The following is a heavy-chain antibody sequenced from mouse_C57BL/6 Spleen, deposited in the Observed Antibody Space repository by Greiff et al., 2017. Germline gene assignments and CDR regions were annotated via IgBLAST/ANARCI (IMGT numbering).Heavy chain of an antibody. CDR2: IYPGSGST. D-gene: IGHD1-1*01. Sequence: QVQLQQPGAELVKPGASVKMSCKASGYTFTSYWITWVKQRPGQGLEWIGDIYPGSGSTNYNEKFKSQATLTVDTSSSTAYMQLSRLTSEDSAVYYCARRRFYYGSRYYYAMDYWGQGTSVTVSS. J-gene: IGHJ4*01. CDR1: GYTFTSYW. CDR3: ARRRFYYGSRYYYAMDY. V-gene: IGHV1-55*01.